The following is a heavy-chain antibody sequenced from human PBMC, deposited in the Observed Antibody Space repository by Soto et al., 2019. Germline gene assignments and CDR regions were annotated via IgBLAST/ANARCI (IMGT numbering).Heavy chain of an antibody. CDR3: ARDTFVLVPAAMRYFDY. CDR2: IYYSGST. CDR1: GGSISSGGYY. V-gene: IGHV4-31*03. Sequence: QVQLQESGPGLVKPSQTLSLTCTVSGGSISSGGYYWSWIRQHPGKGLEWIGYIYYSGSTYYNPSLKSRVTISADTSKNQFSLKLSSVTAADTAVYYCARDTFVLVPAAMRYFDYWGQGTLVTVSS. D-gene: IGHD2-2*01. J-gene: IGHJ4*02.